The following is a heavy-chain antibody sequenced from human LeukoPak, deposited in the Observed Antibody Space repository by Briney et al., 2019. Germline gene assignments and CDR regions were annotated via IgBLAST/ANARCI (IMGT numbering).Heavy chain of an antibody. CDR3: ARVRVFAKLSVVRPREVNCFDP. CDR1: GFTVSSNY. D-gene: IGHD2-21*01. CDR2: IYSGGST. V-gene: IGHV3-53*01. J-gene: IGHJ5*02. Sequence: GGSLRLSCAASGFTVSSNYMSWVRQAPGKGLEWVSVIYSGGSTYYADSVKGRFTISRDNSKNTLYLQMNNLRAEDTAVYYCARVRVFAKLSVVRPREVNCFDPWGQGTLVTVSP.